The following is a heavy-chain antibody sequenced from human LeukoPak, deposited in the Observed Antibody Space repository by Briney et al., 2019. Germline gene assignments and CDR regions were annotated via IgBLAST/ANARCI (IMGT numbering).Heavy chain of an antibody. D-gene: IGHD3-10*01. CDR2: INTNTGNP. V-gene: IGHV7-4-1*02. CDR1: GYTFTSYA. CDR3: ARSALSIKLLWFGESTGDWFDP. J-gene: IGHJ5*02. Sequence: GASVKVSCKASGYTFTSYAMNWVRQAPGQGLEWMGWINTNTGNPTYAQGFTGRFAFSLDTSVSTAYLQISSLKAEDTAVYYCARSALSIKLLWFGESTGDWFDPWGQGTLVTVSS.